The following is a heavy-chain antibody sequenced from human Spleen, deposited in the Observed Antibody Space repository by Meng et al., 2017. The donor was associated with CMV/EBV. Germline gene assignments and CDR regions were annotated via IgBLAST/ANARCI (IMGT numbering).Heavy chain of an antibody. Sequence: KVSCKASGYTSTGYYIHWVRQAPGHGLEWMGWINPNGGGTNYAQKFQGRVTMTRDTSINTAYMELSSLTSDDTAMYYCAREIKWFDPWGQGTLVTVSS. CDR3: AREIKWFDP. V-gene: IGHV1-2*02. CDR2: INPNGGGT. CDR1: GYTSTGYY. D-gene: IGHD3-10*01. J-gene: IGHJ5*02.